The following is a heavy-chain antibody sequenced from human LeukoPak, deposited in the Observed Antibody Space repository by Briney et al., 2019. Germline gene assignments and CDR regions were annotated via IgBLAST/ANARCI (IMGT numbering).Heavy chain of an antibody. CDR2: IYPGDSDT. D-gene: IGHD1-26*01. Sequence: KVSCKASGYSFTSYWIGWVRQMPGKGLEWMGIIYPGDSDTRYSPSFQGQVTISADKSISTAYLQWSSLKVSDTAVYYCARREGNWFDPWGQGTLVTVSS. CDR1: GYSFTSYW. CDR3: ARREGNWFDP. J-gene: IGHJ5*02. V-gene: IGHV5-51*01.